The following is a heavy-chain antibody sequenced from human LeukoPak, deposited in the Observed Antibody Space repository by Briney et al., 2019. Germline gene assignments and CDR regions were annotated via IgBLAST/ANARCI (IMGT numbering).Heavy chain of an antibody. J-gene: IGHJ4*02. D-gene: IGHD3-3*01. Sequence: PSETLSLTCTVSGGSISSYYWSWIRQPPGKGLEWIGEINHSGSTNYNPSLKSRVTISVDTSKNQFSLKLSSVTAADTAVYYCASGRNFWSGYYFDYWGQGTLVTVSS. CDR2: INHSGST. CDR1: GGSISSYY. CDR3: ASGRNFWSGYYFDY. V-gene: IGHV4-34*01.